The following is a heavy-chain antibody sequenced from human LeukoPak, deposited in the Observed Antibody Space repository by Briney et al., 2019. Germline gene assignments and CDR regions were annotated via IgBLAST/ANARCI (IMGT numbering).Heavy chain of an antibody. V-gene: IGHV4-59*08. Sequence: PSETLSLTCTVSGGSISSYYWSWIPQSPGKGVEWIGYISYSGSTNYNPSLKSRVTMSVDRSRNQFSLKLNSVTAADTAVYYCARHIDNGWYAFWGQGTLVTVSS. D-gene: IGHD6-19*01. CDR3: ARHIDNGWYAF. CDR2: ISYSGST. J-gene: IGHJ4*02. CDR1: GGSISSYY.